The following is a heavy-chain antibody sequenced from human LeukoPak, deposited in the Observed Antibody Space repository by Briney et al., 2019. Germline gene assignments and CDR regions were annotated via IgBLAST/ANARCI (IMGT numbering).Heavy chain of an antibody. V-gene: IGHV4-34*01. D-gene: IGHD3-22*01. Sequence: SETLSLTCAVYGGSFSGYYWSWIRQPPGKGLEWIGEINHSGSTNYNPSLKSRVTISVDTSKNQFSLKLSSVTAADTAVYCCAREEGYYDSSGYYGYYFDYWGQGTLVTVSS. CDR2: INHSGST. J-gene: IGHJ4*02. CDR3: AREEGYYDSSGYYGYYFDY. CDR1: GGSFSGYY.